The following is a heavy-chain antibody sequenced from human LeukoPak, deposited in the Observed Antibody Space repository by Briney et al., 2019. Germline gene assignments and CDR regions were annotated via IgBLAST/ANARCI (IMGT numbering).Heavy chain of an antibody. D-gene: IGHD1-26*01. Sequence: GGSLRLSCAASGFTFSRYWMTWVRQAPGKGLEWVANIKQDGSQKYYVDSVKGRFTISRDNAKNSLYLQMNSLRAEDTAVYYCATESGTYSGTCFDYWGQGTLVTVSS. J-gene: IGHJ4*02. CDR2: IKQDGSQK. CDR3: ATESGTYSGTCFDY. V-gene: IGHV3-7*04. CDR1: GFTFSRYW.